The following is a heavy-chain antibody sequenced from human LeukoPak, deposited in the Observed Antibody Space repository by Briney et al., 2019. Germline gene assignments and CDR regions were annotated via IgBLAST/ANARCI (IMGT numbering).Heavy chain of an antibody. V-gene: IGHV3-7*05. CDR2: LRQHGSDK. CDR3: ARETRGAVGSY. D-gene: IGHD6-19*01. Sequence: PGGSLRLSCAASSTLSTYWMSWVRQTPGKGLEWVASLRQHGSDKYYVDSVKGRFTISRDNAENSVFLQMNSLRAEDTAVYYCARETRGAVGSYWGQGTLVTVSS. J-gene: IGHJ4*02. CDR1: STLSTYW.